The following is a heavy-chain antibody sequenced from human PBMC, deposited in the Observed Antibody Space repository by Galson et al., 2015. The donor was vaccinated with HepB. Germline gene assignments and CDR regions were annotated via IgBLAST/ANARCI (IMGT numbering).Heavy chain of an antibody. Sequence: SVKVSCKASGYTFTSYDINWVRQATGQGLEWMGWMNPNSGNTGYAQKFQGRVTMTRNISISTAYMELSSLRSEDTAVYYCARGPWVRSYRPAEYFQHWGQGTLVTVSS. V-gene: IGHV1-8*01. CDR1: GYTFTSYD. J-gene: IGHJ1*01. CDR2: MNPNSGNT. D-gene: IGHD1-26*01. CDR3: ARGPWVRSYRPAEYFQH.